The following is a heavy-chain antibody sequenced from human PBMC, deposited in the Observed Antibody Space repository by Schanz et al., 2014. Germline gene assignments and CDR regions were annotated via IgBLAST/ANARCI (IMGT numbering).Heavy chain of an antibody. CDR2: ISFDGGKT. J-gene: IGHJ4*02. Sequence: VQVVESGGGLVRPGGSLRLSCSGFTVSAYSANWVRQAPGKGLEWVAHISFDGGKTYYADSVKGRFTISRDNTKNTLFLQMNNLRPEDTAMYFCARVGRDYISSSVLDSLHYWGQGSLVTVS. D-gene: IGHD6-6*01. CDR3: ARVGRDYISSSVLDSLHY. CDR1: GFTVSAYS. V-gene: IGHV3-30*03.